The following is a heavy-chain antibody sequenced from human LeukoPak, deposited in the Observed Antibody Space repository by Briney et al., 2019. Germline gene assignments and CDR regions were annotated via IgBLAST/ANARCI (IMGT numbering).Heavy chain of an antibody. CDR1: GGTFSSYT. D-gene: IGHD6-13*01. CDR3: ASEGGASSSWYFVY. V-gene: IGHV1-69*02. Sequence: SVKVSCKASGGTFSSYTISWVRQAPGQGLEWMGRIIPILGIANYAQNFQGRVTITADKSTSTAYMELSSLRSEDTAVYYCASEGGASSSWYFVYWGQGTLVTVSS. CDR2: IIPILGIA. J-gene: IGHJ4*02.